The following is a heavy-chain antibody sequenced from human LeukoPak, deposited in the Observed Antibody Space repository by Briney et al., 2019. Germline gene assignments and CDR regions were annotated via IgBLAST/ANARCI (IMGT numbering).Heavy chain of an antibody. Sequence: GGSLRLSCAASGFTYSSYWMHWVRQAPGKGLMWVSRINTDGSSTSYADSVKGRFTISRDNAKNTLYLQMNSLRAEDTAVYYCAILWAAMVTDYWGQGTLVTVSS. J-gene: IGHJ4*02. CDR2: INTDGSST. CDR3: AILWAAMVTDY. D-gene: IGHD5-18*01. CDR1: GFTYSSYW. V-gene: IGHV3-74*01.